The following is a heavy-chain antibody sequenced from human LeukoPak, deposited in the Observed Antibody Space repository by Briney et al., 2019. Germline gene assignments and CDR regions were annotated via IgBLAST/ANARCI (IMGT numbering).Heavy chain of an antibody. CDR1: GGSISNGGYY. D-gene: IGHD4-23*01. CDR2: IFYSGNT. CDR3: ARATTVEAFDI. J-gene: IGHJ3*02. Sequence: SSETLSLTCTVSGGSISNGGYYWSWIRQHPGKGLEWIGYIFYSGNTYYTPSLKSRVTISVDTSKNQFSLKLSSVTAADTAVYYCARATTVEAFDIWGQGTMVTVSS. V-gene: IGHV4-31*03.